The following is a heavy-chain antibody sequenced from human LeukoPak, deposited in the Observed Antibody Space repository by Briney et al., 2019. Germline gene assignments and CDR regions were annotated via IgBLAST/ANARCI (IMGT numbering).Heavy chain of an antibody. J-gene: IGHJ4*02. CDR2: IKPDGSDK. Sequence: GGSLRLSCAASGFTFSSSWMTWVRQAPGKELEWVAIIKPDGSDKSYVGSVKGRFTISRDNSKNTLYLQMNSLRAEDTAAYYCARSPLRSFDSYYFDYWGQGTLVTVSS. V-gene: IGHV3-7*03. D-gene: IGHD3-16*01. CDR1: GFTFSSSW. CDR3: ARSPLRSFDSYYFDY.